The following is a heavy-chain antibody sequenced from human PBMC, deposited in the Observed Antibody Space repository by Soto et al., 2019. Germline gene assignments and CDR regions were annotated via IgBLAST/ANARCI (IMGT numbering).Heavy chain of an antibody. V-gene: IGHV4-59*01. Sequence: SETLSLTCTVSGGSISSYYWSWIRQPPGKGLEWIGYIYYSGSTNYNPSLKSRVTISVDTSKNQFSLKLSSVTAADTAVYYCARDGGSGSYKYNWFDPWGQGTLVT. CDR2: IYYSGST. CDR3: ARDGGSGSYKYNWFDP. J-gene: IGHJ5*02. CDR1: GGSISSYY. D-gene: IGHD3-10*01.